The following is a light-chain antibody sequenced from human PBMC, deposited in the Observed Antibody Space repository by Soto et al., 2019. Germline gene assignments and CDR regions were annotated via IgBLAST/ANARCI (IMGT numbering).Light chain of an antibody. V-gene: IGKV3D-15*01. Sequence: EIVMTQSPATLSVSPGARATLSCRASQSVGSDLVWYRQKPGQAPRLLIYDASNRATGIPARFSGSGSGTDFTLTISSLQPDDFATYYCQQYNSYSRTFGQGTKV. J-gene: IGKJ1*01. CDR3: QQYNSYSRT. CDR1: QSVGSD. CDR2: DAS.